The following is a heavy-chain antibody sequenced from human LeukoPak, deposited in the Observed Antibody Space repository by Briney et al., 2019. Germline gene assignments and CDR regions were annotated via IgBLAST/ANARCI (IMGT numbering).Heavy chain of an antibody. CDR1: GYSISSGYY. CDR3: ARHPTYQYCSSTSCQRAHFDY. D-gene: IGHD2-2*01. V-gene: IGHV4-38-2*01. J-gene: IGHJ4*02. CDR2: IYHSGST. Sequence: PSETLSLTCAVSGYSISSGYYWGWIRQPPGKGLEWIGSIYHSGSTYYNPSLKSRVTISVDTSKNQFSLKLSSVTAAGTAVYYCARHPTYQYCSSTSCQRAHFDYWGQGTLVTVSS.